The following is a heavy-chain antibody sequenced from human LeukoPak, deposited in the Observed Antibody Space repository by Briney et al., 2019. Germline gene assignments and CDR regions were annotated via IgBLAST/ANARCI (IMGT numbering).Heavy chain of an antibody. D-gene: IGHD6-6*01. Sequence: SETLSLTCTVSGGSISSGSYYWSWIRQPAGKGLEWIGRIYTSGSTNYNPSLKSRVTISVDTSKIQFSLKLSSVTAADTAVYYCAREVVQGGYFDYWGQGTLVTVSS. J-gene: IGHJ4*02. V-gene: IGHV4-61*02. CDR3: AREVVQGGYFDY. CDR2: IYTSGST. CDR1: GGSISSGSYY.